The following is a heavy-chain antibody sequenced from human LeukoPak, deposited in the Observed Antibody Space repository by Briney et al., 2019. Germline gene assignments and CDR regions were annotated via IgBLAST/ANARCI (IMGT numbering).Heavy chain of an antibody. CDR1: GFTFDDYA. V-gene: IGHV3-23*01. CDR3: AKDEGYSSSWYPDWFDP. J-gene: IGHJ5*02. CDR2: ISGSGGST. D-gene: IGHD6-13*01. Sequence: GGSLRLSCAASGFTFDDYAMPWVRQAPGKGLEWVSAISGSGGSTYYADSVKGRFTISRDNSKNTLYLQMNSLRAEDTAVYYCAKDEGYSSSWYPDWFDPWGQGTLVTVSS.